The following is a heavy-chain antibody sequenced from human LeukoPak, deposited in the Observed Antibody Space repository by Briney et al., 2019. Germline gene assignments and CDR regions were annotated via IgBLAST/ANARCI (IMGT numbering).Heavy chain of an antibody. D-gene: IGHD5-24*01. CDR3: ASLMATRRRPFDY. CDR2: INHSGST. Sequence: PGGSLRLSCAASGFRFSDFSINWVRQAPGKGLEWIGEINHSGSTNYNPSLKSRVTISVDTSKNQFSLKLSSVTAADTAVYYCASLMATRRRPFDYWGQGTLVTVSS. V-gene: IGHV4-34*01. J-gene: IGHJ4*02. CDR1: GFRFSDFS.